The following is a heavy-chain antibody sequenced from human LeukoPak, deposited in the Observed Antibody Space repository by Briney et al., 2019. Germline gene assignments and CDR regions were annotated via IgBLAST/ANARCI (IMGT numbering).Heavy chain of an antibody. V-gene: IGHV3-7*01. CDR2: IKQDGSEK. D-gene: IGHD6-19*01. J-gene: IGHJ4*02. CDR3: ARDRGSSGWYEFDY. CDR1: GFTSSSYW. Sequence: RGSLRLSCPSSGFTSSSYWMSWVRQAPGRGLEWVANIKQDGSEKYYVDSVKGRFTISRDNAKNSLYLQMNRLRAEDTAVYYSARDRGSSGWYEFDYWGQGTLVTVSS.